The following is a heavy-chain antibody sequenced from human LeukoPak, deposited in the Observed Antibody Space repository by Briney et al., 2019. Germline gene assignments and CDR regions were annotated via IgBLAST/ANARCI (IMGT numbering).Heavy chain of an antibody. J-gene: IGHJ4*02. CDR2: IIPIFGTA. V-gene: IGHV1-69*13. D-gene: IGHD1-26*01. Sequence: ASVKVSCKASGGTFSSYAISWVRQAPGQGLGWMGGIIPIFGTANYAQKFQGRVTITADESTSTAYMELSSLRSEDTAVYYCARRIVGATAPFDYWGQGTLVTVSS. CDR3: ARRIVGATAPFDY. CDR1: GGTFSSYA.